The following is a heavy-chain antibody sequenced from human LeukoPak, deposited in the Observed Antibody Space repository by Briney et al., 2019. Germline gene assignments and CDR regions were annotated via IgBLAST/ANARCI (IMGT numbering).Heavy chain of an antibody. Sequence: SETLSLTCTVSGGSISSGDYYWSWIRQPPGKGLEWIGYIYYSGSTYYNPSLKSRVTISVDTSKNQFSLKLSSVTAADTAVYYCARGNTVTTHDAFDIWGQGTMVTVSS. J-gene: IGHJ3*02. D-gene: IGHD4-17*01. V-gene: IGHV4-30-4*02. CDR1: GGSISSGDYY. CDR2: IYYSGST. CDR3: ARGNTVTTHDAFDI.